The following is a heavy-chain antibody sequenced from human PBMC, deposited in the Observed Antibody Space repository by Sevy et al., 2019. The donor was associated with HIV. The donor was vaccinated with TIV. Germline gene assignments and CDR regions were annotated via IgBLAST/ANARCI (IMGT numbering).Heavy chain of an antibody. J-gene: IGHJ4*02. CDR3: ARGQVGGYSYGFFDY. Sequence: SETLSLTCTVSGGTISSYYWSWIRQPPGKGLEWIGYIYYSGSTNYNPSLKSRVTISVDMSKNQFSLKLSSVTAVDTAVYYCARGQVGGYSYGFFDYWGQGTLVTVSS. CDR2: IYYSGST. CDR1: GGTISSYY. V-gene: IGHV4-59*01. D-gene: IGHD5-18*01.